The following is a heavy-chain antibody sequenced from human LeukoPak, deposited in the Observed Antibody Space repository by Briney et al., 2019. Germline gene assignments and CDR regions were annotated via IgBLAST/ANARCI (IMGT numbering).Heavy chain of an antibody. CDR2: ISYDGSNK. CDR3: AKVMVRGVTPTDAFDI. J-gene: IGHJ3*02. Sequence: PGGSLRLSCAASGFTVSSNYMSWVRQAPGKGLEWVAVISYDGSNKYYADSVKGRFTISRDNSKNTLYLQMNSLRAEDTAVYYCAKVMVRGVTPTDAFDIWGQGTMVTVSS. CDR1: GFTVSSNY. V-gene: IGHV3-30*18. D-gene: IGHD3-10*01.